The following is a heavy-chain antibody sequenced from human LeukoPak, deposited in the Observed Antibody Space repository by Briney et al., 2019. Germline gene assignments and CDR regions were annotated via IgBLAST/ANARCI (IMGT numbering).Heavy chain of an antibody. V-gene: IGHV3-21*01. J-gene: IGHJ4*02. CDR2: ISSSSSYI. Sequence: GGSLRLSCAASGFTFSSYSMNWVRQAPGKGLEWVSSISSSSSYIYYADSVKGRFTISRDNAKNSLYLQMNSLRAEDTAVYYCAKARYSSRVLGYCDYWGQGTLVTVSS. D-gene: IGHD6-13*01. CDR1: GFTFSSYS. CDR3: AKARYSSRVLGYCDY.